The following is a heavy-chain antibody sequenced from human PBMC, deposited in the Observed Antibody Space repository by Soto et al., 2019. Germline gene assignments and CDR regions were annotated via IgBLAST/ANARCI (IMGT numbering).Heavy chain of an antibody. CDR3: AKGHDLTLKVGFDP. J-gene: IGHJ5*02. V-gene: IGHV3-30*18. Sequence: GGSLRLSCAASGFTFSSYGMHWVRQAPGKGLEWVAVISYDGSNKYYADSVKGRFTISRDNSKNTLYLQMNSLRAEDTAVYYCAKGHDLTLKVGFDPWGQGTLVTVSS. CDR2: ISYDGSNK. CDR1: GFTFSSYG. D-gene: IGHD1-1*01.